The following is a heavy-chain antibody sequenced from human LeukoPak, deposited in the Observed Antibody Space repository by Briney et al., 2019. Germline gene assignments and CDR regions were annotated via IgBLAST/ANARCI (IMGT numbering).Heavy chain of an antibody. CDR2: IRGSGGST. J-gene: IGHJ5*02. CDR3: AKDLFRHYDILTGYH. V-gene: IGHV3-23*01. CDR1: GFTFSSYA. D-gene: IGHD3-9*01. Sequence: GGSLRLSCAASGFTFSSYAMSWVRQAPGQGLEWVSAIRGSGGSTYYADSVKGRFTISRDNSKNTLYLQMNSLRAEDTAVYYCAKDLFRHYDILTGYHWGQGTLVTVPS.